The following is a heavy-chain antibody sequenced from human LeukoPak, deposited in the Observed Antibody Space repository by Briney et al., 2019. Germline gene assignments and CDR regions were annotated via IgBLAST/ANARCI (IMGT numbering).Heavy chain of an antibody. CDR3: ARGRADIVVVPAATPFDY. CDR2: IYPGDSDT. V-gene: IGHV5-51*01. D-gene: IGHD2-2*01. Sequence: GESLKISRKGSGYSFTSYWIGWVRQMPGKGLEWMGIIYPGDSDTRYSPSFQGQVTISANKSISTAYLQWSSLKASDTAMYYCARGRADIVVVPAATPFDYWGQGTLVTVSS. CDR1: GYSFTSYW. J-gene: IGHJ4*02.